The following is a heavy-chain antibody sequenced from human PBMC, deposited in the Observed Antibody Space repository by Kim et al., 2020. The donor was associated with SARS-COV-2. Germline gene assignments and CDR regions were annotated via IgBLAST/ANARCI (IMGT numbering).Heavy chain of an antibody. D-gene: IGHD6-25*01. CDR2: IDPSDSYT. J-gene: IGHJ2*01. CDR1: GYSFTKYW. CDR3: ASRKKRSGFDL. Sequence: GESLKISCKGSGYSFTKYWINWVRQMPGKGLEWMGRIDPSDSYTTYSPSFQGHVTMSADKSINTAQLQWSSLKASDTAMYYCASRKKRSGFDLWGRGTMVTVSS. V-gene: IGHV5-10-1*01.